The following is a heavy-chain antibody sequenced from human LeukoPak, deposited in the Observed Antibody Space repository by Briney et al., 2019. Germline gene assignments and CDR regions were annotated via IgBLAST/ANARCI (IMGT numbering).Heavy chain of an antibody. J-gene: IGHJ6*02. V-gene: IGHV3-66*01. CDR1: GFTFSSYG. Sequence: GGSLRLSCAASGFTFSSYGMHWVRQAPGKGLEWVSVIYSGGSTYYADSVKGRFTISRDNSKNTLYLQMNSLRAEDTAVYYCARVIAAFGMDVWGQGTTVTVSS. CDR2: IYSGGST. CDR3: ARVIAAFGMDV. D-gene: IGHD6-25*01.